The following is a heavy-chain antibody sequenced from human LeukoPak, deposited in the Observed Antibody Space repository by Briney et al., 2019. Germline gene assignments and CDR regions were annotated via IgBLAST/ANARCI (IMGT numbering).Heavy chain of an antibody. D-gene: IGHD6-19*01. CDR2: INHSGST. CDR1: GGSFSEYD. V-gene: IGHV4-34*01. J-gene: IGHJ4*02. CDR3: ARGPRGLGMAGTFDY. Sequence: KPSETLSLTCAVYGGSFSEYDWSWIRQPPEKGLEWIAEINHSGSTNYNPSLKSRVTISVDTSKTQFSLKLSSVTAADTAVYYCARGPRGLGMAGTFDYWGQGTLVTVSS.